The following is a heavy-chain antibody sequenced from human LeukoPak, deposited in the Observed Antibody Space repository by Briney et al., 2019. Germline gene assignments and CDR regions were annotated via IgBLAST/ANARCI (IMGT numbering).Heavy chain of an antibody. D-gene: IGHD1-7*01. CDR1: GGSFSGYY. V-gene: IGHV4-34*01. CDR3: ARGGITGTTVGMDV. J-gene: IGHJ6*02. Sequence: SETLSLTCAVYGGSFSGYYWSWIRQPPGKGLEWIGEINHSGSTNYNPSLKSRITISVDTSKNQFSLKLSSVTAADTAVYYCARGGITGTTVGMDVWGQGTTVTVSS. CDR2: INHSGST.